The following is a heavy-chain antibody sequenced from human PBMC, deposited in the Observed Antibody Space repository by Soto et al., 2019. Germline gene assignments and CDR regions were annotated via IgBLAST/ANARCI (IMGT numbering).Heavy chain of an antibody. CDR3: ARRIQLWYYGMDV. D-gene: IGHD5-18*01. J-gene: IGHJ6*02. CDR2: IWYDGSNK. Sequence: GGSLRLSCAASGFTFSSYGMHWVRQAPGKGLEWVAVIWYDGSNKYYADSVKGRFTISRDNSKNTLYLQMNSLRAEDTAVYYCARRIQLWYYGMDVWGQGTTVTVSS. V-gene: IGHV3-33*01. CDR1: GFTFSSYG.